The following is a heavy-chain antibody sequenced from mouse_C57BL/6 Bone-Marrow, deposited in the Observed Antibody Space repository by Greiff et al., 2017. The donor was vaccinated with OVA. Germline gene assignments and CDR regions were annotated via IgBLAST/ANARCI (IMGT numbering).Heavy chain of an antibody. D-gene: IGHD3-3*01. Sequence: VQLVESGAELVKPGASVKISCKASGYAFSSYWMNWVKQRPGKGLEWIGQIYPGDGDTNYNGKFKGKATLTADKSSSTAYMQLSSLPSEDAAVYFCARWGDDAYGDRGTLVTVTA. CDR2: IYPGDGDT. J-gene: IGHJ3*01. CDR3: ARWGDDAY. V-gene: IGHV1-80*01. CDR1: GYAFSSYW.